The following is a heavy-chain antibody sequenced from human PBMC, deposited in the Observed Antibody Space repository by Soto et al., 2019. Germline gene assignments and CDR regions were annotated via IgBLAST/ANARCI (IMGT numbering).Heavy chain of an antibody. CDR2: ISSSGGST. J-gene: IGHJ4*02. D-gene: IGHD5-18*01. V-gene: IGHV3-23*01. CDR1: GFTFSSYA. CDR3: AKDGLGAYSYGSYYFDY. Sequence: EVQLLESGGGLVQPGGSLRLSCAASGFTFSSYAMSWVRQAPGKGLEWVSTISSSGGSTYYADSVKGRFTISRDTSKNTLYLQMTSLRAADTAVSYCAKDGLGAYSYGSYYFDYWGQGTLVTVSS.